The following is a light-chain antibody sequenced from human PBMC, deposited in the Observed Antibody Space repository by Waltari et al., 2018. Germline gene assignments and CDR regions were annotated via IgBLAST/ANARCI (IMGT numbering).Light chain of an antibody. Sequence: QSVLTQPPSASGTPGQRVTISCSGRRSNIGKTAVNWYQQFPGTAPKLLIYSSNQRPSGVPDRVSGSRSGTSASLAISGLQSEDEADYYCAAWDESLKGHVFGTGTRVTVL. CDR1: RSNIGKTA. V-gene: IGLV1-44*01. CDR2: SSN. J-gene: IGLJ1*01. CDR3: AAWDESLKGHV.